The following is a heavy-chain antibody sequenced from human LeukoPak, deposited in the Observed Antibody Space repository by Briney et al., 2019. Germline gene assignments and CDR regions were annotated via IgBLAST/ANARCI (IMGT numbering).Heavy chain of an antibody. J-gene: IGHJ4*02. CDR1: GFTVSSNY. V-gene: IGHV3-66*01. D-gene: IGHD1-26*01. CDR2: IYSGGST. Sequence: GGSLRLSCSASGFTVSSNYMSWVRQAPGKGLEWVSVIYSGGSTYYADSVKGRFTISRDNSKNTLYLQMNSLRAEDTAVYYCARVGSGSYAPDYFDYWGQGTLVTVSS. CDR3: ARVGSGSYAPDYFDY.